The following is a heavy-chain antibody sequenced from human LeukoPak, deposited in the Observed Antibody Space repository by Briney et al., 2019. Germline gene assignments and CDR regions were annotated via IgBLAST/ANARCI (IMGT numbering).Heavy chain of an antibody. Sequence: AGGSLRLSCAASGFTFSSYAMSWVRQAPGKGLEWVSSISSSSSYIYYADSVKGRFTISRDNAKNSLYLQMNSLRAEDTAVYYCARDLYYDILIGYFDPFDYWGQGTLVTVSS. CDR3: ARDLYYDILIGYFDPFDY. D-gene: IGHD3-9*01. CDR2: ISSSSSYI. CDR1: GFTFSSYA. J-gene: IGHJ4*02. V-gene: IGHV3-21*01.